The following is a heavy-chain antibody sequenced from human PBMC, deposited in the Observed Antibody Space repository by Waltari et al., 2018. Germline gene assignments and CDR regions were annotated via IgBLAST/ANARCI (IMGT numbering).Heavy chain of an antibody. J-gene: IGHJ4*02. D-gene: IGHD3-22*01. CDR3: AKDADYDSSGYVYDY. CDR2: ISSSASGT. V-gene: IGHV3-23*01. CDR1: GFPFSIYA. Sequence: EVQLLESGGGLEQRGGSLRLSCAASGFPFSIYAMTWVRQAPGKGVWLVSVISSSASGTYYAESVKGRFTMSRDNSKNTLYLQMNSLRGEDTAVYYCAKDADYDSSGYVYDYWGQGTLVTVSS.